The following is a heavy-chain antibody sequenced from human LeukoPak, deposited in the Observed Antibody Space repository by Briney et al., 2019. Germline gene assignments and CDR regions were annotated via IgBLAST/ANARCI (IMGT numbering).Heavy chain of an antibody. CDR2: ISGSGGST. D-gene: IGHD4-17*01. CDR3: ARDTVTTDYFDY. Sequence: GGSLRLSCAASGFTFSSYAMSWVRQAQGKGLEWVSTISGSGGSTYYADSVKGRFTISRDNSKNTLYLQMNSLRAEDTAVYYCARDTVTTDYFDYWGQGTLVTVSS. J-gene: IGHJ4*02. V-gene: IGHV3-23*01. CDR1: GFTFSSYA.